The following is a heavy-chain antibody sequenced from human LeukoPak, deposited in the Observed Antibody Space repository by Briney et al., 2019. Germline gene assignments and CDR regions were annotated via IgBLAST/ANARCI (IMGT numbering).Heavy chain of an antibody. CDR3: ARDQAPRGIDY. CDR2: ISFYNGNT. Sequence: GASVKVSCTASGYTLTSHGISWVRQAPGQGLEWMGWISFYNGNTNYAQKLQGRMTMTTDTSTSTAYMELRRLRSDDTAVYYCARDQAPRGIDYWGQGTLVTVSS. J-gene: IGHJ4*02. CDR1: GYTLTSHG. D-gene: IGHD3-10*01. V-gene: IGHV1-18*01.